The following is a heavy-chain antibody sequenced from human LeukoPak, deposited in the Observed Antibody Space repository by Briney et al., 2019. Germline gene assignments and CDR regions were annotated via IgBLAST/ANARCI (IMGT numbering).Heavy chain of an antibody. D-gene: IGHD3-3*01. CDR2: ISYDGSNK. V-gene: IGHV3-30*04. Sequence: GGSLRLSCTAFGFTFSTYAMHWVRQAPGKGLEWVALISYDGSNKYYADSVKGRFTISRDNSKNTLYLQMNSLRAEDTAVYYCAKGDGSPYDFWSGYSYYFDYWGQGTLVTVSS. CDR1: GFTFSTYA. CDR3: AKGDGSPYDFWSGYSYYFDY. J-gene: IGHJ4*02.